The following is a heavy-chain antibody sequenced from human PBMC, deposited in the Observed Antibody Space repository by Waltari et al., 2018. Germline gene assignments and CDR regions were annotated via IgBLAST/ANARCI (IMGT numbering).Heavy chain of an antibody. CDR2: IYSGGTT. CDR1: GVPGSKNY. CDR3: ARNQVETALGY. D-gene: IGHD2-21*02. J-gene: IGHJ4*02. Sequence: EVQLVESGGGLIQPGGSVRLSCVASGVPGSKNYLTWRRQATGKGLELVSLIYSGGTTYYADSVRGRFTISRDGSKNTVYLQMNSLRAEDTAVYFCARNQVETALGYWGQGTLVTVSS. V-gene: IGHV3-53*01.